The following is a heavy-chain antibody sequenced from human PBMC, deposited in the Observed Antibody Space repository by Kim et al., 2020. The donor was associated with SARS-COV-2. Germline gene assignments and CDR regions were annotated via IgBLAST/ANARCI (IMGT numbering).Heavy chain of an antibody. CDR2: T. CDR3: ARDLISLRSDY. Sequence: TNHAQKLQGRVTMTTDTSTSTAYMELRSLRSDDTAVYYCARDLISLRSDYWGQGTLVTVSS. V-gene: IGHV1-18*01. D-gene: IGHD5-12*01. J-gene: IGHJ4*02.